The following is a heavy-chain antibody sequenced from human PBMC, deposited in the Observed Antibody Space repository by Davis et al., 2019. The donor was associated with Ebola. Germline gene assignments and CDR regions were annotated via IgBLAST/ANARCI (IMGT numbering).Heavy chain of an antibody. D-gene: IGHD3-9*01. J-gene: IGHJ6*02. CDR1: GFTFSSYG. Sequence: PSETLSLTCAASGFTFSSYGMHWVRQAPGKGLEWVAVISYDGSNKYYADSVKGRFTISRDNSKNTLYLQMNSLRAEDTAVYYCAKDYSDFLYYYGMDVWGQGTTVTVSS. CDR2: ISYDGSNK. V-gene: IGHV3-30*18. CDR3: AKDYSDFLYYYGMDV.